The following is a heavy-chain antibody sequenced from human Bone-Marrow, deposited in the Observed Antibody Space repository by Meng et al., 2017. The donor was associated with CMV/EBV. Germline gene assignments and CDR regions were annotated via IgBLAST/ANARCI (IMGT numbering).Heavy chain of an antibody. CDR1: GFTVSSNY. Sequence: GESLKISCAASGFTVSSNYMSWVRQAPGKGLEWVSVIYSGGSTYYADSVKGRFTISRDNAKNSLYLQMNSLRAEDTAVYYCARGYYYDSSGYLVHTSSLDYWGQGTLVTVSS. CDR3: ARGYYYDSSGYLVHTSSLDY. V-gene: IGHV3-53*01. J-gene: IGHJ4*02. D-gene: IGHD3-22*01. CDR2: IYSGGST.